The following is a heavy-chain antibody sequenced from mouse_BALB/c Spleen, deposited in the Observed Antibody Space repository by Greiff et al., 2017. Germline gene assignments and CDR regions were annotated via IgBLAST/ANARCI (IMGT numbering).Heavy chain of an antibody. V-gene: IGHV6-6*02. J-gene: IGHJ2*01. CDR3: TRGLYYFDY. CDR1: GFTFSNYW. CDR2: IRLKSNNYAT. Sequence: EVHLVESGGGLVQPGGSMKLSCVASGFTFSNYWMNWVRQSPEKGLEWVAEIRLKSNNYATHYAESVKGRFTISRDDSKSSVYLQMNNLRAEDTGIYYCTRGLYYFDYWGQDTTLTVSS.